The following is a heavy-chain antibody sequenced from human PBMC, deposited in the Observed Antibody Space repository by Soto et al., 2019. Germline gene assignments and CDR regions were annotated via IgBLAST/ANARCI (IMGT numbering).Heavy chain of an antibody. Sequence: SVKVSCKASGGTFSSYAISWVRQAPRQGLEWMGGIIPIFGTANYAQKFQGRVTITADESTSTAYMELRSLRSDDTAVYYCARVEAASMDVWGQGTTVTVSS. J-gene: IGHJ6*02. CDR3: ARVEAASMDV. V-gene: IGHV1-69*13. D-gene: IGHD6-13*01. CDR2: IIPIFGTA. CDR1: GGTFSSYA.